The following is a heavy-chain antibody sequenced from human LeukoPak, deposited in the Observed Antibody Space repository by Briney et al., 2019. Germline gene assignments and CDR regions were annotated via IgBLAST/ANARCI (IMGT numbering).Heavy chain of an antibody. CDR2: ISYDGSNK. Sequence: GRSLRLSCAASGFTFSSYAMHWVRQAPSKGLEWVAVISYDGSNKYYADSVKGRFTISRDNSKNTLYLQMNSLRAEDTAVYYCARDLLELRLWGPGTLVTVSS. D-gene: IGHD1-7*01. J-gene: IGHJ4*02. CDR1: GFTFSSYA. V-gene: IGHV3-30-3*01. CDR3: ARDLLELRL.